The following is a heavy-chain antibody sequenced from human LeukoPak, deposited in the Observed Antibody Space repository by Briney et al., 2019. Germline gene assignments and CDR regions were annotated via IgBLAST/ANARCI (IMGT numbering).Heavy chain of an antibody. V-gene: IGHV3-20*04. CDR1: GFTFDDYG. CDR3: ARGNRIVVVPPAYDY. D-gene: IGHD2-2*01. CDR2: INWNGGST. J-gene: IGHJ4*02. Sequence: PGGSLRLSCAASGFTFDDYGMSWVRQAPGKGLEWVSAINWNGGSTGYADSVKGRFTISRDNAKNSLYLQMNSLRAEDTALYYCARGNRIVVVPPAYDYWGQGTLVTVSS.